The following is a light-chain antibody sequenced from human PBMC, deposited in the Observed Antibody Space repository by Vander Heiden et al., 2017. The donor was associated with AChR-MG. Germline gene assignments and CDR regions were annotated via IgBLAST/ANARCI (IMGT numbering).Light chain of an antibody. Sequence: DIQMTQSPSSLSASIGDRVTITCRASQRIFSYLNWYQQKPGKAPKLLIYNASTLQGGVPSRFNGSGSGTDFTLTISSLQPEDFATYYGQQTYYFGQGTKMEIK. CDR3: QQTYY. CDR2: NAS. V-gene: IGKV1-39*01. J-gene: IGKJ2*01. CDR1: QRIFSY.